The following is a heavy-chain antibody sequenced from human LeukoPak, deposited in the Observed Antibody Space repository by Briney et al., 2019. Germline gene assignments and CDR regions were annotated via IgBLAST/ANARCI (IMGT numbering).Heavy chain of an antibody. J-gene: IGHJ4*02. V-gene: IGHV3-48*03. CDR2: ISSSGSTI. Sequence: SGGSLRLSCAASGFTFSSYEMNWVRQAPGKGLEWVSYISSSGSTIYYADSVKGRFTISRDNAKNSLYLQMNSLRADDTAMYYCVRGGYGPDYWGQGTLVTVSS. CDR1: GFTFSSYE. D-gene: IGHD5-12*01. CDR3: VRGGYGPDY.